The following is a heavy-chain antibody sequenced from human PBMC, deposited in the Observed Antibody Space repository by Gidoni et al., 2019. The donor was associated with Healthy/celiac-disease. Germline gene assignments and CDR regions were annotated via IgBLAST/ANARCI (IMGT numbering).Heavy chain of an antibody. Sequence: QVQLVQSGAEVKKPGSSVKVSCKASGGTFSSYAISWVRQAPGQGLEWMGGIIPIFGTANYAQKFQGRVTITADESTSTAYMELSSLRSEDTAVYYCASRADSNYDVLPYYYYGMDVWGQGTTVTVSS. J-gene: IGHJ6*02. CDR2: IIPIFGTA. V-gene: IGHV1-69*01. CDR3: ASRADSNYDVLPYYYYGMDV. CDR1: GGTFSSYA. D-gene: IGHD4-4*01.